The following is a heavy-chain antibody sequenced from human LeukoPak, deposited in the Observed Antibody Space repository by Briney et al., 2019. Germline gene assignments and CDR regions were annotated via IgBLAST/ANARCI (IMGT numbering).Heavy chain of an antibody. J-gene: IGHJ4*02. CDR1: GFTFSSYA. CDR2: ISYDGSNK. V-gene: IGHV3-30*04. D-gene: IGHD3-16*02. Sequence: GGSLRLSCAASGFTFSSYAMHWVRQAPGKGLEWVAVISYDGSNKYYADSVKGRFTISRDNSKNTLYLQMNSLRAEDTAVYYCAKVKVDVWGSYLLDYWGQGTLVTVSS. CDR3: AKVKVDVWGSYLLDY.